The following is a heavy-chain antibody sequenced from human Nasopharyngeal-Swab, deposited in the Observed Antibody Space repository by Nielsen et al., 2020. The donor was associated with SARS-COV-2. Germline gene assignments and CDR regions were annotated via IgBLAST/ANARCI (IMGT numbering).Heavy chain of an antibody. D-gene: IGHD6-19*01. J-gene: IGHJ5*02. CDR1: GFTFSSYP. CDR2: ITPEGAPH. CDR3: AREGGSSGRAGWIDP. Sequence: GESLKISCAVSGFTFSSYPMHWVRQAPGKGLEWVAVITPEGAPHAHADSVKDRFTISRDNSKNILYLQMNSLRPDDMGVYYCAREGGSSGRAGWIDPWGQGTLITASS. V-gene: IGHV3-30*14.